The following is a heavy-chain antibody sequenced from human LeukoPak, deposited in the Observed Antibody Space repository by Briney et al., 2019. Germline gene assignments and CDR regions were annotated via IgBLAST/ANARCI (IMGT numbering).Heavy chain of an antibody. CDR1: GFTVSSNY. D-gene: IGHD6-13*01. J-gene: IGHJ4*02. CDR3: ARGSSYGDFDY. Sequence: QPGGSLRLSCAASGFTVSSNYMSWVRQAPGKGLEWVSVIYSGGSTYYADSVKGRFTISRDNSKNTLYLQMDSLRAKDTAVYYCARGSSYGDFDYWGQGTLVTVSS. V-gene: IGHV3-53*01. CDR2: IYSGGST.